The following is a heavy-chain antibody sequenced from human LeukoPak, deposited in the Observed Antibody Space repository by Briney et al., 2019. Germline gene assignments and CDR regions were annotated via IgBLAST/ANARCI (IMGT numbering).Heavy chain of an antibody. V-gene: IGHV3-7*01. CDR3: GRDSFETDIDY. Sequence: GGSLRLSCVASGFSFSTYWMSWVRQAPGKGLEWVANIKEDGSEEYYVDSLKGRFTISRDNVRNSLYLQINSLRVEDAAVYYCGRDSFETDIDYWGQGTLVTVSS. D-gene: IGHD1-14*01. J-gene: IGHJ4*02. CDR1: GFSFSTYW. CDR2: IKEDGSEE.